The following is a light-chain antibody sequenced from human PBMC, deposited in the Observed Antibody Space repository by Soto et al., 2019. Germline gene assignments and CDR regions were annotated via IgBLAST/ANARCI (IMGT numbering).Light chain of an antibody. J-gene: IGLJ1*01. CDR3: AAWDDSLSGLV. V-gene: IGLV1-44*01. Sequence: QLVLTQPPSASGTPGQRVTISCSGSSSNIGSNTVNWYQQLPGTAPKLLIYNNNQRPSGVPDRFSGSKSGTSASLAISGLQSEDEADYYCAAWDDSLSGLVFGTGTKLTVL. CDR2: NNN. CDR1: SSNIGSNT.